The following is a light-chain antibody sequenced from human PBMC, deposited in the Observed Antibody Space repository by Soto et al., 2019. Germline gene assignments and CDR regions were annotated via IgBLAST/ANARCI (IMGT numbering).Light chain of an antibody. CDR3: QQYGSSRLT. CDR2: GAS. Sequence: EIVLTQSPGTLSLSPGERATLSCRASQSVSSSYLAWYQQKPGQAPRLLIDGASSSATGIPDRFSGSGSGTDFTLTISRLEPEDCAVDYCQQYGSSRLTFGPGTKVDIK. J-gene: IGKJ3*01. CDR1: QSVSSSY. V-gene: IGKV3-20*01.